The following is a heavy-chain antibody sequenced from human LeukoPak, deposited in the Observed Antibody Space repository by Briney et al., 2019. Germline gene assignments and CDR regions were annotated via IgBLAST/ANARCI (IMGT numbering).Heavy chain of an antibody. D-gene: IGHD3-10*01. J-gene: IGHJ4*02. Sequence: QTLSLTCAISGDSVSSNSAAWNWIRQSPSRGLEWLGRTYYRSKWYNEYAISVKSRITINPDTSKNQLSLQLNSVTPEDTAVYYCARGGYYGSGSYCRFDYWGQGTLVTVSS. CDR3: ARGGYYGSGSYCRFDY. V-gene: IGHV6-1*01. CDR2: TYYRSKWYN. CDR1: GDSVSSNSAA.